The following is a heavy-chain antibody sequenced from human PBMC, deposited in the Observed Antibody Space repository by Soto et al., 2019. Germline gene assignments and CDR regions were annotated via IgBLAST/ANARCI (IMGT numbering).Heavy chain of an antibody. J-gene: IGHJ5*02. V-gene: IGHV3-21*01. Sequence: GGSLRLSCAASGFTFSSYSMNWVRQAPGKGLEWVSSISSSSSYIYYADSVKGRFTISRDNAKNSLYLQMNSLRAEDTAVYYCARAGYGGHPRGPRGSYDPRAFGPWGQGTLVTVSS. CDR2: ISSSSSYI. CDR1: GFTFSSYS. D-gene: IGHD5-12*01. CDR3: ARAGYGGHPRGPRGSYDPRAFGP.